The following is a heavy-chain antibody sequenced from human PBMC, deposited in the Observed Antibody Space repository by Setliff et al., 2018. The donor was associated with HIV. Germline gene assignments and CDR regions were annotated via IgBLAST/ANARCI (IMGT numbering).Heavy chain of an antibody. CDR2: VYYTGKT. D-gene: IGHD4-4*01. V-gene: IGHV4-31*03. Sequence: KPSETLSLTCSVSGGSLISGGYYWSWIRQHPGKGLEWIGYVYYTGKTYYNPSLESRISMSADTSKNQFSLKLTSVTAADTAIYYCARDLTSNSNCFEPWGQGTQGTVSS. CDR1: GGSLISGGYY. J-gene: IGHJ5*02. CDR3: ARDLTSNSNCFEP.